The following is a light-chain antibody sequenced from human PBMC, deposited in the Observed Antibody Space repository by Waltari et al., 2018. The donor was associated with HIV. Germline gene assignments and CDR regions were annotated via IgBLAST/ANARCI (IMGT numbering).Light chain of an antibody. V-gene: IGKV3-11*01. Sequence: EIVLTQSPATLSLSPGERATLSCRASQSVSSYLAWYQQKPGQAPRLLIYDASNRATGIPARFSGSVSGTDFTLTISSLEPEDFAVYYCQQRSNWPPFTFGP. CDR3: QQRSNWPPFT. J-gene: IGKJ3*01. CDR1: QSVSSY. CDR2: DAS.